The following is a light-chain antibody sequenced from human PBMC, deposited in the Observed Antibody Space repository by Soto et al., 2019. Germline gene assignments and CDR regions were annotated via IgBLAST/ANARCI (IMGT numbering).Light chain of an antibody. CDR1: SSDVGGYNY. CDR2: EVS. CDR3: SSYTSSSNFYV. V-gene: IGLV2-14*01. Sequence: QSVLTQPASVSGSPGQSITISCTGTSSDVGGYNYVSWYQHHSGKAPKLRIYEVSNRPSGVSNRFSGSKSGSTASLTIVGLQAEDEAEYYCSSYTSSSNFYVFGNGTKVTVL. J-gene: IGLJ1*01.